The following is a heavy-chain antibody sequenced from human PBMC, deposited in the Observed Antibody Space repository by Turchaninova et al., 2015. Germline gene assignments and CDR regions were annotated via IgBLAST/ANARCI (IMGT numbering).Heavy chain of an antibody. CDR1: GYTFTSYA. D-gene: IGHD6-19*01. J-gene: IGHJ3*01. CDR3: ASSSGWYDDAFDF. CDR2: INTGNGNT. Sequence: QVQLVQSGAEAKKPGASVKVSCKASGYTFTSYAMHWGRQAPGQRLEWMRLINTGNGNTKHSQKFQGRVTITRDTSASTAYMELSSLRSEDTAVYYCASSSGWYDDAFDFWGQGTMVTVSS. V-gene: IGHV1-3*04.